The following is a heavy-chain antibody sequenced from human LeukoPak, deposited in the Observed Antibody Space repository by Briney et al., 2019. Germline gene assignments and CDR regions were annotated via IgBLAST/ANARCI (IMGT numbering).Heavy chain of an antibody. Sequence: ASVKVSCKASGYTFTSYGISWVRQAPGQGLEWMGWISAYNGNTNYAQKLQGRVTMTTDTSTSTAYMELRSLRSDDTAVYYCARGDPGVVVPAAIPVFAFDIWGQGTMVTVSS. CDR3: ARGDPGVVVPAAIPVFAFDI. CDR2: ISAYNGNT. J-gene: IGHJ3*02. D-gene: IGHD2-2*01. V-gene: IGHV1-18*01. CDR1: GYTFTSYG.